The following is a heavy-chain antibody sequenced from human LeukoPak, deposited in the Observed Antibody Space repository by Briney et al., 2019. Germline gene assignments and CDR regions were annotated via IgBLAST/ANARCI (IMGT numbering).Heavy chain of an antibody. J-gene: IGHJ4*02. CDR1: GFTFKNYV. Sequence: GRSLRLSCAASGFTFKNYVIHWVRQAPGKGLEWVAVVSYDGSIKYYADSVKGRFTISRDNSENTLYLQMSSLRAEDTAVYYCAREGYYGSGTPSFYFDFWGQGTLVTVSS. V-gene: IGHV3-30*03. D-gene: IGHD3-10*01. CDR2: VSYDGSIK. CDR3: AREGYYGSGTPSFYFDF.